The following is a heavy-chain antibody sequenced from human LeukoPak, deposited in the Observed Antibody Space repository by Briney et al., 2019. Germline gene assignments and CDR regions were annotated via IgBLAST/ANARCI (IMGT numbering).Heavy chain of an antibody. CDR2: ISPSGGST. D-gene: IGHD6-6*01. CDR3: ARDITARPFDY. V-gene: IGHV1-46*01. CDR1: GYTFISYY. Sequence: ASVKVSCKASGYTFISYYMHWVRQAPGQGLEWMGIISPSGGSTTYAQKFQGRVTMTRDTSTSTVYMELSSLRSEDTAVYYCARDITARPFDYWGQGTLVTVSS. J-gene: IGHJ4*02.